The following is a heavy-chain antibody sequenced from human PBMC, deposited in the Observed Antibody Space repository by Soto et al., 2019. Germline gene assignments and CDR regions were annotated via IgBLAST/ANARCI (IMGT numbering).Heavy chain of an antibody. V-gene: IGHV3-23*01. CDR3: AKVDCSSTSCLAP. J-gene: IGHJ5*02. CDR1: GFTFSSYA. D-gene: IGHD2-2*01. CDR2: ISGSGGST. Sequence: RRLSCAASGFTFSSYAMSWVRQAPGKGLEWVSAISGSGGSTYYADSVKGRFTVSRDNSKNTLYLQMNSLRAEDTAVYYCAKVDCSSTSCLAPWGQGTLVTVSS.